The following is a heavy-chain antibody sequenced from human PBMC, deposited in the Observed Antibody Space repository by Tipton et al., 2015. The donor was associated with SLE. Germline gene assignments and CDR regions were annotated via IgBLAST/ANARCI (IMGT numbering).Heavy chain of an antibody. Sequence: TLSLTCSVSGGSISSNYWIWIRQPPGKGLEWIGYISDGGGTNYNPSLKSRVTISVDPAKNQFSLRLTSVTAADTAVYLCARRNYDVLTGYYDGFDIWGHGTVVTVSS. CDR3: ARRNYDVLTGYYDGFDI. D-gene: IGHD3-9*01. CDR1: GGSISSNY. J-gene: IGHJ3*02. V-gene: IGHV4-59*08. CDR2: ISDGGGT.